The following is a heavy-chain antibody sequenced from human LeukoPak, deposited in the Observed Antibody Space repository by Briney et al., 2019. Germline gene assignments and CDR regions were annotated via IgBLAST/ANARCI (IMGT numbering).Heavy chain of an antibody. CDR3: AREGYCSGSACYSGAHFQH. J-gene: IGHJ1*01. CDR2: INPTGGGT. D-gene: IGHD2-15*01. Sequence: ASVKVSCKASGYTFTSYYIHWVRQAPGQGLEWMGIINPTGGGTNYAQKFQGRVTMTRDMSTSTVYMELRSLRSEDTAVYYCAREGYCSGSACYSGAHFQHWGQGTLVTVSS. CDR1: GYTFTSYY. V-gene: IGHV1-46*01.